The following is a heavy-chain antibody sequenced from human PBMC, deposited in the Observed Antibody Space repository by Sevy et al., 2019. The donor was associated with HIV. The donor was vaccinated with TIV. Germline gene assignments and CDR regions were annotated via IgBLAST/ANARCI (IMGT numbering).Heavy chain of an antibody. D-gene: IGHD2-2*01. CDR1: GFTFSSYN. J-gene: IGHJ6*02. CDR2: ISSSSSYI. CDR3: ARDVLPAATFYGMDV. Sequence: GGSLRLSCAASGFTFSSYNMNWVHQAPGKGLEWVSSISSSSSYIYYVDSVKGRFTISRDNAKNSLYLQMNSLRAEDTAVYYCARDVLPAATFYGMDVWGQGTTVTVSS. V-gene: IGHV3-21*01.